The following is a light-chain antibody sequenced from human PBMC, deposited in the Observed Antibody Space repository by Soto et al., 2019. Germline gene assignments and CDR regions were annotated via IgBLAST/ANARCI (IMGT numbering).Light chain of an antibody. CDR2: DAS. Sequence: DIQMTQSPSTLSASVGDRVTITCRASQSISSWLAWYQQKPGKAPKLLIYDASSLESGVPSRFSGSGSGTEFTLTIRSLQPDDFATYYCQQSGTFGKGTKVDIK. J-gene: IGKJ1*01. V-gene: IGKV1-5*01. CDR3: QQSGT. CDR1: QSISSW.